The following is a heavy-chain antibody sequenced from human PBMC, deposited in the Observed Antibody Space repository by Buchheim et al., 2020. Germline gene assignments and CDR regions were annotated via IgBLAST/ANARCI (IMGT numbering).Heavy chain of an antibody. CDR1: GFTFSSCA. CDR3: AKGVSGGSYSEFDY. J-gene: IGHJ4*02. V-gene: IGHV3-23*01. Sequence: EVHLLESGGGLVQPGGSLRLSCAASGFTFSSCAMSWVRQAPGKGLECVSYISGSGGSTYYADSMKGRVPISSDNSKNTPYLQITSLRAEDTAVYYWAKGVSGGSYSEFDYWGQGAL. CDR2: ISGSGGST. D-gene: IGHD1-26*01.